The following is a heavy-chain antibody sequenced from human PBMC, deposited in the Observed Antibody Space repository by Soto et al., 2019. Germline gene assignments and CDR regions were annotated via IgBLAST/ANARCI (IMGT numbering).Heavy chain of an antibody. CDR3: ARDRSTYGGGGTGEVKENWFDP. D-gene: IGHD2-8*01. Sequence: QVQLQESGPGLVKASETLSLTCSVSGGSISRYYWSWIRQPPGKGLEWIGYAYYSGDTGYNPSLKSRVTMAVDMSKNQVSLKLSSVTAADTAVYYCARDRSTYGGGGTGEVKENWFDPWGQGALVTVSS. CDR1: GGSISRYY. J-gene: IGHJ5*02. CDR2: AYYSGDT. V-gene: IGHV4-59*01.